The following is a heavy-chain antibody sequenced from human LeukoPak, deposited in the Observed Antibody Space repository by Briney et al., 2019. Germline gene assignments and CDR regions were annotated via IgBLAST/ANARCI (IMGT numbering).Heavy chain of an antibody. D-gene: IGHD2-21*01. CDR1: GFTFSSYS. CDR3: ARVTYSRGYYYYMDV. Sequence: GGSLRLSCAASGFTFSSYSMNWVRQAPGKGLEWVSSISSSSSYIYYAVSVKGRFTISRDNAKNSLYLQMNSLRAEDTAVYYCARVTYSRGYYYYMDVWGKGTTVTVSS. V-gene: IGHV3-21*01. CDR2: ISSSSSYI. J-gene: IGHJ6*03.